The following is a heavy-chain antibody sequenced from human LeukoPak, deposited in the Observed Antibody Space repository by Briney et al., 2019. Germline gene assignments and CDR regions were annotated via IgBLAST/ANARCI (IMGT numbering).Heavy chain of an antibody. J-gene: IGHJ4*02. CDR1: GFTFSSYA. V-gene: IGHV3-30*04. CDR2: IPYDGSNK. CDR3: ARVRYWTMMVVAMDS. D-gene: IGHD3-22*01. Sequence: GGSLRLSCAASGFTFSSYAMHWVRQAPGKGLEWVAVIPYDGSNKYYADTVKGRFTISRDNSKNTLYLHMDSLRAEDTAVYYCARVRYWTMMVVAMDSWGQGTLVTVSS.